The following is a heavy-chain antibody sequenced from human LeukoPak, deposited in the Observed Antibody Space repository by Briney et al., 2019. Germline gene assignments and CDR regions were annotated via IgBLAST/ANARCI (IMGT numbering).Heavy chain of an antibody. Sequence: GGSLRLSCAASGFTFSSYEMNGVRQAPGKGLEWVSYISSSGSTIYCADSVKGRFTISRDNAKNSLYLQMNSLRAEDTAVYYCASKGIYCTNGVCYTYYFDYWGQGTLVTVSS. D-gene: IGHD2-8*01. J-gene: IGHJ4*02. V-gene: IGHV3-48*03. CDR3: ASKGIYCTNGVCYTYYFDY. CDR2: ISSSGSTI. CDR1: GFTFSSYE.